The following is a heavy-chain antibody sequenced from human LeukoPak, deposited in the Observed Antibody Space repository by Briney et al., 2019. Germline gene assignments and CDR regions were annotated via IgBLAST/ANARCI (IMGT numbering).Heavy chain of an antibody. Sequence: GGSLRLSCAASGFTFSSYWMSWVRQAPGKGLEWVANIKQDGSEKYYVDSVKGRFTISRDNAKNSLYLQMNSLRAEDTAVYYCAREYYYDSSGYYSPSAYYFDYWGQGTLVTVSS. CDR3: AREYYYDSSGYYSPSAYYFDY. CDR1: GFTFSSYW. CDR2: IKQDGSEK. V-gene: IGHV3-7*01. J-gene: IGHJ4*02. D-gene: IGHD3-22*01.